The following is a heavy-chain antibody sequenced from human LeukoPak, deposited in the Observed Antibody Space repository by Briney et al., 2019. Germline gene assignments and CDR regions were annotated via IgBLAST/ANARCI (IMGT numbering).Heavy chain of an antibody. V-gene: IGHV1-18*01. CDR2: TSAYNGNT. CDR1: GYTFTSYV. D-gene: IGHD3-10*01. Sequence: ASVKVSCKASGYTFTSYVISWVRQAPGQGLEWMGWTSAYNGNTNYAQKLQGRVTMTTDTSTSTAYMELRSLRSDDTAVYYCARDRRGSGSYYTKLFDYWGQGTLVTVSS. J-gene: IGHJ4*02. CDR3: ARDRRGSGSYYTKLFDY.